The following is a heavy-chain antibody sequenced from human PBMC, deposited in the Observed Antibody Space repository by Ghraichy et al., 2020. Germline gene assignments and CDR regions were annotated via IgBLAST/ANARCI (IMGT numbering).Heavy chain of an antibody. D-gene: IGHD3-22*01. CDR2: INHSGST. CDR1: GGSFSGYY. J-gene: IGHJ4*02. Sequence: SETLSLTCAVYGGSFSGYYWSWIRQPPGKGLEWIGEINHSGSTNYNPSLKSRVTISVDTSKNQFSLKLSSVTAADTAVYYCARSNGYYPGWFDYWGQGTLVTVSS. V-gene: IGHV4-34*01. CDR3: ARSNGYYPGWFDY.